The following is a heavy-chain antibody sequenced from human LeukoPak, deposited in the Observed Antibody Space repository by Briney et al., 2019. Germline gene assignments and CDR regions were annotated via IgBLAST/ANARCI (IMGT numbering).Heavy chain of an antibody. J-gene: IGHJ4*02. CDR1: GYTFTSYG. V-gene: IGHV1-2*06. CDR2: INPNSGGT. CDR3: ARVAHCSGGSCYGFFDDY. D-gene: IGHD2-15*01. Sequence: ASVKVSCKASGYTFTSYGISWVRQAPGQGLEWMGRINPNSGGTNYAQKFQGRVTMTRDTSISTAYMELSRLRSDDTAVYYCARVAHCSGGSCYGFFDDYWGQGTLVTVSS.